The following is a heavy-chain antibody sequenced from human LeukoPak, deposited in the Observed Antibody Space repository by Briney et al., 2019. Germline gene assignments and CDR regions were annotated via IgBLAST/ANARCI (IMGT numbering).Heavy chain of an antibody. J-gene: IGHJ4*02. D-gene: IGHD6-19*01. V-gene: IGHV3-30*03. CDR2: IAIDGSRK. CDR1: GFTFSGYG. Sequence: LGRSLRLSCAASGFTFSGYGMHWVRQAPGKGLEWVTGIAIDGSRKNYAVSVKGVFTIYRENAKNSMYLQMDNLRAGDTAVYYCARSKSYSRGWLDFDYWGQGT. CDR3: ARSKSYSRGWLDFDY.